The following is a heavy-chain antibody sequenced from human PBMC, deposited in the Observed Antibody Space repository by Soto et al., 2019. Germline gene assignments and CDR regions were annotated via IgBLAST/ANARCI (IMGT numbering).Heavy chain of an antibody. D-gene: IGHD2-21*01. CDR1: GGSLSDYF. Sequence: PSETLSLTCVVSGGSLSDYFWSWIRQPPGMALEWIGEINHLGSINYNPSLKSRVTMSVDTSKNQFSLTLNSVTAADTATYYCARGVISHWAYFYYTDVWDRGTTVTVSS. V-gene: IGHV4-34*01. CDR3: ARGVISHWAYFYYTDV. CDR2: INHLGSI. J-gene: IGHJ6*03.